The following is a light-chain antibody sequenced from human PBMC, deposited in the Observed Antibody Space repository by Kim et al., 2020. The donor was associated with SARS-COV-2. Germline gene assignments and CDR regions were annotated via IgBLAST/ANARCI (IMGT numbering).Light chain of an antibody. V-gene: IGKV3-15*01. CDR2: GAS. Sequence: SPGESASLSCRASQSVCSNLACYQQKPGQAPMLLIYGASTRATGIPARFSGSGSGTEFTLTISSLQSEDFAVYYCQQYNNWPPWTFGQGTKVDIK. J-gene: IGKJ1*01. CDR3: QQYNNWPPWT. CDR1: QSVCSN.